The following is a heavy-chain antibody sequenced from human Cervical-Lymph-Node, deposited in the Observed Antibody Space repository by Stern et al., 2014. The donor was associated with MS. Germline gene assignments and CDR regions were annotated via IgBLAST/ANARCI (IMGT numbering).Heavy chain of an antibody. Sequence: QVQLVQSGAEVKKPGSSVKVSCKASGGTFSSYVISWVRQAPGQGLEWMGGIIPIFCTTNYSQKSQGRVTITADKPTSTVYMDRNRLRSEDPPVYYCARARPATDYWGQGTLVTVSS. J-gene: IGHJ4*02. CDR3: ARARPATDY. V-gene: IGHV1-69*06. CDR1: GGTFSSYV. CDR2: IIPIFCTT.